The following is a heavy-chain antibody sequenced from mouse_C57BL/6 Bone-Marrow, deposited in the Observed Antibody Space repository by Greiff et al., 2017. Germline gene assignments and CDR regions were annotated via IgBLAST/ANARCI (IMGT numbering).Heavy chain of an antibody. J-gene: IGHJ4*01. CDR3: ARERAMGFSYYYAMDY. CDR1: GYTFTSYW. V-gene: IGHV1-50*01. Sequence: VQLQQPGAELVKPGASVKLSCKASGYTFTSYWMQWVKQRPGQGLEWIGEIDPSDSYTNYNQKFKGKATLTVEPSSSTAYMQLSSLTSEDSAVYYCARERAMGFSYYYAMDYWGQGTSVTVAS. D-gene: IGHD6-1*02. CDR2: IDPSDSYT.